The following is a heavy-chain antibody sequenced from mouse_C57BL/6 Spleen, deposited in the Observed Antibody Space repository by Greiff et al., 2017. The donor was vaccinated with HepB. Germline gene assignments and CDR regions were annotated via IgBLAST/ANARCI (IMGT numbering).Heavy chain of an antibody. CDR2: IYPSDSGT. D-gene: IGHD2-3*01. CDR1: GYTFTTYW. Sequence: VQLQQPGAELVRPGSSVKLSCKASGYTFTTYWMDWVKQRPGQGLEWIGNIYPSDSGTHYNQKFKDKATLTVDKSSSTAYMQLSSLTSEDSSVYYCAREMDQSEFACWGEGTLVTVAA. J-gene: IGHJ3*01. V-gene: IGHV1-61*01. CDR3: AREMDQSEFAC.